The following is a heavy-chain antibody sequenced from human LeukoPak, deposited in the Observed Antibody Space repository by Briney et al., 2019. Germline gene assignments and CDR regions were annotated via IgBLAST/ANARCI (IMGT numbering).Heavy chain of an antibody. V-gene: IGHV4-59*01. CDR3: ARAHLGGVPYYYYMDV. J-gene: IGHJ6*03. D-gene: IGHD3-16*01. CDR2: IYYSGST. Sequence: SETLSLTRTVSGGSISSYYWSWIWEPPGKGLGWIGYIYYSGSTSYNPSLKSRVTISVDTSKNQFSLKLSSVTAADTAVYYCARAHLGGVPYYYYMDVWGKGTTVTVSS. CDR1: GGSISSYY.